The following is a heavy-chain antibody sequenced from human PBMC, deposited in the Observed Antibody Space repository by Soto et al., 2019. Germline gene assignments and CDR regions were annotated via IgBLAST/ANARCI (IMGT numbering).Heavy chain of an antibody. Sequence: QVQLVQSGAEVKKPGASVKVSCKASGYTFTSYYMHWVRQAPGQGLEWMGIINPSGGSTSYAQKFQGRVTMTRDTSTSTVYMELSSLRSEDTAVYYCARVFIAARYYYYGMDVWAQGTTVTVSS. CDR2: INPSGGST. D-gene: IGHD6-13*01. CDR3: ARVFIAARYYYYGMDV. J-gene: IGHJ6*02. V-gene: IGHV1-46*01. CDR1: GYTFTSYY.